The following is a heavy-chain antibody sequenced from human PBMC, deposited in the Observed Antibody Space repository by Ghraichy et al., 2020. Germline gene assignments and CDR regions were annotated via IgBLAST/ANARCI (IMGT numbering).Heavy chain of an antibody. CDR1: GGSISSSSYY. Sequence: SETLSLTCTVSGGSISSSSYYWGWIRQPPGKGLEWIGSIYYSGSTYYNPSLKSRVTISVDTSKNQCSLKLSSVTAADTAVYYCAIATRSYDFWSGYPDYFDYWGQGTLVTVSS. CDR2: IYYSGST. J-gene: IGHJ4*02. CDR3: AIATRSYDFWSGYPDYFDY. D-gene: IGHD3-3*01. V-gene: IGHV4-39*01.